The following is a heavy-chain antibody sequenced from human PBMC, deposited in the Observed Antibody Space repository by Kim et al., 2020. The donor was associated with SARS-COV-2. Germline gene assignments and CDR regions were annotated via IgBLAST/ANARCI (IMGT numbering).Heavy chain of an antibody. Sequence: GGSLRLSCGASGFTFSDSAMRWVRRASGKGLEWLGRIRSKGNGYATAYSASVRVRFTISRDDSRNKAYLQMNSLKTEDTAVYYCTRVPGTTLDFWDAFDIWGQGTLVAVSS. CDR1: GFTFSDSA. CDR2: IRSKGNGYAT. J-gene: IGHJ3*02. D-gene: IGHD1-1*01. CDR3: TRVPGTTLDFWDAFDI. V-gene: IGHV3-73*01.